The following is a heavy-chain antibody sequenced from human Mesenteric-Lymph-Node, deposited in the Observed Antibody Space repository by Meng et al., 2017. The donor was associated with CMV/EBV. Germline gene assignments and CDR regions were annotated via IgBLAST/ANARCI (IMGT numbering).Heavy chain of an antibody. J-gene: IGHJ4*02. CDR2: ISWDSGSI. D-gene: IGHD3-22*01. Sequence: LSLTCAASGFTFDDYAMHWVRQAPGKGLEWVSGISWDSGSIAYADSVKGRFTISRDNAKNSLYLQMSSLRSEDTAVYYCASGYYDSSGYYDPKDWGQGILVTVSS. CDR1: GFTFDDYA. CDR3: ASGYYDSSGYYDPKD. V-gene: IGHV3-9*01.